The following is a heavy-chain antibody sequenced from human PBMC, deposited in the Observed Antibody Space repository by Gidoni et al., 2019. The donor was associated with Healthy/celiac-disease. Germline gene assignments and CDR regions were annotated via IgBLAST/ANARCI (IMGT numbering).Heavy chain of an antibody. D-gene: IGHD2-21*02. V-gene: IGHV3-21*01. CDR1: GFTFSSYS. CDR3: ARDVAVTPSDAFDI. J-gene: IGHJ3*02. CDR2: ISSSSSYI. Sequence: EVQLVESGGGLVKPGGSLRLSCAASGFTFSSYSMNWVRQAPGKGLEWVSSISSSSSYIYYADSVKGRFTISRDNAKNSLYLQMNSLRAEDTAVYYCARDVAVTPSDAFDIWGQGTMVTVSS.